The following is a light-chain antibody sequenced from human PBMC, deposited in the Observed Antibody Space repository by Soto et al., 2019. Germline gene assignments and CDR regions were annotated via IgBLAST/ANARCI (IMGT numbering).Light chain of an antibody. CDR2: DAS. J-gene: IGKJ1*01. Sequence: EIVLTQSPATLSLSPWEIANLPLMTSQRVSRNLAWYQQKPGQAPRLLIYDASTRATGIPDRFSGSGSETEFTLTISSLQSEDYAIYYCQQYNNWPPWTFGQGTKVDIK. CDR3: QQYNNWPPWT. V-gene: IGKV3-15*01. CDR1: QRVSRN.